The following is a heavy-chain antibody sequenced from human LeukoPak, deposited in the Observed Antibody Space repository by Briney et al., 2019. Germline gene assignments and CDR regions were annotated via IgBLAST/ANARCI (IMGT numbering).Heavy chain of an antibody. D-gene: IGHD3-16*02. V-gene: IGHV1-2*06. CDR2: INPNSGGT. CDR3: ARGDPYPFHVWGSYRRQKGFDY. Sequence: ASVKVSFKASGYTFTFYYIHWVRQAPGQGLEWMGRINPNSGGTNYAKKFQGRVTMTRATSISTAYMELSRLRSDATAVYYCARGDPYPFHVWGSYRRQKGFDYWGQGALVTVSS. J-gene: IGHJ4*02. CDR1: GYTFTFYY.